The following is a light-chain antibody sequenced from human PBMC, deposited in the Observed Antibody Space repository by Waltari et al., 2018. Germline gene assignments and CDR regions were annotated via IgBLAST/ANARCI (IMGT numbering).Light chain of an antibody. V-gene: IGKV3-15*01. J-gene: IGKJ2*01. CDR3: QQYNNWRT. CDR2: GAS. Sequence: LMTQSPPTLSVSPAERATLSCRASQSISRNLAWYQQKPGQAPRLLIYGASTRAPGIPARFSGSGSGTEFTLTISSVQSEDFAVYYCQQYNNWRTFGQGTKLEI. CDR1: QSISRN.